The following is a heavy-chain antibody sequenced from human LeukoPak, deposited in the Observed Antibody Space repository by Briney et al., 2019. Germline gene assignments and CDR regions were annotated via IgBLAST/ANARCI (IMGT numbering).Heavy chain of an antibody. D-gene: IGHD3-10*01. CDR3: ARTTYYYGSDYYYMDV. V-gene: IGHV1-69*13. Sequence: SVKVPCKASGGTFSSYAISWVRQAPGQGLEWMGGIIPIFGTANYAQKFQGRVTITADESTSTAYMELSSLRSEDTAVYYCARTTYYYGSDYYYMDVWGKGTTVTISS. CDR1: GGTFSSYA. CDR2: IIPIFGTA. J-gene: IGHJ6*03.